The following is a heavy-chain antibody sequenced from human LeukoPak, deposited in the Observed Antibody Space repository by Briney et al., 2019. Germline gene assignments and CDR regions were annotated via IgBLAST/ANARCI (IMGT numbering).Heavy chain of an antibody. V-gene: IGHV3-9*01. CDR1: GFIFDDYA. CDR2: ISWNSGRV. Sequence: GGSLRLSCAASGFIFDDYAMHWFRQAPGKGLEWVSGISWNSGRVDYADSVKGRFTISRDNAKNSLHLQMSSLRPEDTALYYCAKDWGGGCSSSSCSETAIYNYGMDLWGQGTTVTVSS. D-gene: IGHD2-2*01. CDR3: AKDWGGGCSSSSCSETAIYNYGMDL. J-gene: IGHJ6*02.